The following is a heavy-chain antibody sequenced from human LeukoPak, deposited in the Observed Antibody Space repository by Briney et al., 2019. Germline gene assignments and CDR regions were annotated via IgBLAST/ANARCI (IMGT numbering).Heavy chain of an antibody. CDR3: ARENSWAYGDYDYYYGMDV. Sequence: GASVKVSCKASGYTFTSYDINWVRQATGQGLEWMGWMNPNGGNTGYAQKFQGRVTMTRNTSISTAYMELSSLRSEDTAVYYCARENSWAYGDYDYYYGMDVWGQGTTVTVSS. CDR1: GYTFTSYD. CDR2: MNPNGGNT. J-gene: IGHJ6*02. V-gene: IGHV1-8*01. D-gene: IGHD4-17*01.